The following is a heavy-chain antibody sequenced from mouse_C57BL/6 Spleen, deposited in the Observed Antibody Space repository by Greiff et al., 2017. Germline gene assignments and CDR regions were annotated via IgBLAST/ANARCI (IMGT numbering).Heavy chain of an antibody. CDR3: ARFMVTTGYYFDY. CDR1: GFNIKDSY. J-gene: IGHJ2*01. V-gene: IGHV14-2*01. Sequence: VQLQQSGAELVKPGASVKLSCTASGFNIKDSYMHWVKQRTEQGLEWIGRIDPEDGETKSAPKFQGKATITADTSANTASLQLSSLTSEETAVYYCARFMVTTGYYFDYWGQGTTLTVSS. CDR2: IDPEDGET. D-gene: IGHD2-2*01.